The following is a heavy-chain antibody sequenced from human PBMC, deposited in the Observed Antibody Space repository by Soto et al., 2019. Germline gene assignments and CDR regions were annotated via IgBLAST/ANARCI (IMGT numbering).Heavy chain of an antibody. D-gene: IGHD2-2*01. CDR1: GFTFSSYA. CDR2: ISYDGSNK. CDR3: ARDSPGVVVPADLYFDY. J-gene: IGHJ4*02. Sequence: PGGSLRLSCAASGFTFSSYAMHWVRQAPGKGLEWVAVISYDGSNKYYADSVKGRFTISRDNSKNTLYLQMNSLRAEDTAVYYCARDSPGVVVPADLYFDYWGQGTLVTVSS. V-gene: IGHV3-30-3*01.